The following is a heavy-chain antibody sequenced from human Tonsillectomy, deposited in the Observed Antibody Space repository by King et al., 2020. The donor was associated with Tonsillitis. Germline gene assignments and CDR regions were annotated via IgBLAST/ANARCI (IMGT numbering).Heavy chain of an antibody. Sequence: QLQLQESGPGLVKPSETLSLTCTVSGASVSSGGYFWSWIRQTPGKGLEWIGNIYDSGNNNYNPSLQGRVTMSVDTSKNQFSLKLRSVTAADTAVYYCAGMILVVVLGGFDPWGQGTLVTVSS. CDR2: IYDSGNN. D-gene: IGHD2-15*01. V-gene: IGHV4-61*08. CDR1: GASVSSGGYF. J-gene: IGHJ5*02. CDR3: AGMILVVVLGGFDP.